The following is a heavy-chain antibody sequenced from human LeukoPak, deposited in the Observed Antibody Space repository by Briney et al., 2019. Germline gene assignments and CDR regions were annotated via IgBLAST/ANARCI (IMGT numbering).Heavy chain of an antibody. CDR3: ARGPKGKYYFDY. V-gene: IGHV3-53*01. Sequence: GGSLRLSCAASGFTVSSACMTWVRQTPGRGLEWVSVIYSGGGTYYADSVKGRFTISRDSSKNTLYLRMNSLRAEDTAVYYCARGPKGKYYFDYWGQGTLVTVSS. CDR1: GFTVSSAC. J-gene: IGHJ4*02. CDR2: IYSGGGT.